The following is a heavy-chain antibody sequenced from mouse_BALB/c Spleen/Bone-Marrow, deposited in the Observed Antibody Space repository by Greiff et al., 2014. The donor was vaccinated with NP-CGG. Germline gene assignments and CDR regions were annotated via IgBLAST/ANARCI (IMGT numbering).Heavy chain of an antibody. CDR3: SRGRRDALDY. V-gene: IGHV1S81*02. Sequence: QVQLQQPGAELVKPGASVKLSCKASGYTFTSYYMYWVKQRPGQGLEWFGEINPSNGGTNFNEKFKNKATLTVDKSPSTAYMQLSSLTSEDSAVYYCSRGRRDALDYWGQGTSVTVSS. J-gene: IGHJ4*01. CDR2: INPSNGGT. CDR1: GYTFTSYY.